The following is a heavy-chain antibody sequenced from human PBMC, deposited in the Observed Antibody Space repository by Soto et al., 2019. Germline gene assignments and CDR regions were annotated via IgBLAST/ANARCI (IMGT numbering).Heavy chain of an antibody. CDR2: IYYSGST. Sequence: SETLSLTCTVSGGSISSYYWSWIRQPPGKGLEWIGYIYYSGSTNYNPSLKSRVTISVDTSKNQFSMKLSSVTAAVTAVYYCARTYSSSSDFDYWGQGTLVTVSS. J-gene: IGHJ4*02. V-gene: IGHV4-59*01. CDR1: GGSISSYY. D-gene: IGHD6-6*01. CDR3: ARTYSSSSDFDY.